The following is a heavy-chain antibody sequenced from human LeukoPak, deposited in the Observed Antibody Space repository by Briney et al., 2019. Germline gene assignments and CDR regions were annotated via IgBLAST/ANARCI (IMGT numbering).Heavy chain of an antibody. D-gene: IGHD6-19*01. CDR3: ASSIEAVEGAFDI. Sequence: GGSLRLSCAVSAPTFSSYEMNWFRQAPGKGLEWVSYISGSGSTIYYADSVKGRFTVSRDNAKNALYLQMNSLRAEDTAVYYCASSIEAVEGAFDIWGQGTMVTVSS. CDR1: APTFSSYE. CDR2: ISGSGSTI. J-gene: IGHJ3*02. V-gene: IGHV3-48*03.